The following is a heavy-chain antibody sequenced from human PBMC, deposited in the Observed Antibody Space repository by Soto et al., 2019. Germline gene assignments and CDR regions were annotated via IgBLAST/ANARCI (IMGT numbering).Heavy chain of an antibody. V-gene: IGHV3-7*04. CDR2: LKGDGSAE. CDR1: EFTFGNYW. J-gene: IGHJ4*02. D-gene: IGHD3-16*02. Sequence: EVQLVESGGGLVQPGGSLRLSCAVSEFTFGNYWMHWVRQAPGKGLEWVAHLKGDGSAEYYADSVRGGFTISRDNAKNSLYLQMNSLSAEDTALYFCARGFIGSLGNWGQATLVTVSS. CDR3: ARGFIGSLGN.